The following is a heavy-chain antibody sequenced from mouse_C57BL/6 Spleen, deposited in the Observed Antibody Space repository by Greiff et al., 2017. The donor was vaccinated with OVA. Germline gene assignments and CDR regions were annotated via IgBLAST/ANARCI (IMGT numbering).Heavy chain of an antibody. CDR2: IYPGDGDT. D-gene: IGHD1-1*01. V-gene: IGHV1-80*01. J-gene: IGHJ2*01. CDR3: ARGRGSAVVAYYFDY. Sequence: VQLQQSGAELVKPGASVKISCKASGYAFSSYWMNWVKQSPGKGLEWIGQIYPGDGDTNYNGKFKGTATLTADKSSSTAYMQLSSLTSEDSAVYFCARGRGSAVVAYYFDYWGQGTTLTVSS. CDR1: GYAFSSYW.